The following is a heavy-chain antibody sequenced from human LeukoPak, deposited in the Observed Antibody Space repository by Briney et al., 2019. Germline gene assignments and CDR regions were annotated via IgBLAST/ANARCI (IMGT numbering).Heavy chain of an antibody. CDR2: INPSGGST. D-gene: IGHD3-10*01. CDR3: ASGGFGELLAPLGDY. V-gene: IGHV1-46*03. CDR1: GYTFTSYY. J-gene: IGHJ4*02. Sequence: GASVKVSCKASGYTFTSYYMHWVRQAPGQGLEWMGIINPSGGSTSYAQKFQGRVTMTRDTSTSTVYMELSSLRPEDTAVYYCASGGFGELLAPLGDYWGQGTLVTVSS.